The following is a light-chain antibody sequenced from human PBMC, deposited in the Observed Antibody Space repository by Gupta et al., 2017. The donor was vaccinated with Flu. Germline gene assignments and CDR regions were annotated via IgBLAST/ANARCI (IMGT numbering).Light chain of an antibody. Sequence: QSALTRPASVSGSPGQSISISCTGTSSDVGRYNYVSWYQHHPGKAPKLIIHEVNSRPSGVSNRFSGSKSGNPASMTISGLQAEDVVDYYCSSDTARTTAYVIFGGGTTPTVL. CDR1: SSDVGRYNY. CDR2: EVN. CDR3: SSDTARTTAYVI. J-gene: IGLJ2*01. V-gene: IGLV2-14*01.